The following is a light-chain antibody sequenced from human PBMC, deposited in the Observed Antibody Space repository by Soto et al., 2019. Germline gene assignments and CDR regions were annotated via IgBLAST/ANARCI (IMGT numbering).Light chain of an antibody. Sequence: DIQMTQSPPTLSASVGYRVTITCRASLSIDDCLAWYQQKPGKAPNLLSYNASALESGVPSRFSGSGYGTDFTLTISSLQPDDFATYYCQQDDSLWTFGHRYDSLHTFGQGTKVDI. V-gene: IGKV1-5*03. CDR3: QQDDSLWTFGHRYDSLHT. J-gene: IGKJ1*01. CDR1: LSIDDC. CDR2: NAS.